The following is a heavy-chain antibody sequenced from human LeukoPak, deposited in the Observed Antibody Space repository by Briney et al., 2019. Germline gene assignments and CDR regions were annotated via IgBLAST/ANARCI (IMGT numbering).Heavy chain of an antibody. CDR3: ARTGPVYSSSTPLFDP. J-gene: IGHJ5*02. Sequence: PGGSLRLSCAASGFTFSSYGMHWVRQAPGQGLEWMGWINPNSGGTNYAQTFQGRVTMTTDTSTSTAYMELRSLRSDDTAVYYCARTGPVYSSSTPLFDPWGQGTLVTVSS. D-gene: IGHD6-13*01. CDR1: GFTFSSYG. CDR2: INPNSGGT. V-gene: IGHV1-2*02.